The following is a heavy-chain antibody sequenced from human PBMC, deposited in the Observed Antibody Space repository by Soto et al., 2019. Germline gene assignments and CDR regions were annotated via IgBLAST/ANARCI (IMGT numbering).Heavy chain of an antibody. CDR2: ISGSGGST. J-gene: IGHJ4*02. D-gene: IGHD6-13*01. Sequence: PGGSLRLSCAASGFTFSSYAMSWVRQAPGKGLEWVSAISGSGGSTYYADSVKGRFTISRDNSKNTLYLQMNSLRAEDTAVYYCAKGGYSSSWTQYYFDYWGQGTLVTVSS. CDR1: GFTFSSYA. V-gene: IGHV3-23*01. CDR3: AKGGYSSSWTQYYFDY.